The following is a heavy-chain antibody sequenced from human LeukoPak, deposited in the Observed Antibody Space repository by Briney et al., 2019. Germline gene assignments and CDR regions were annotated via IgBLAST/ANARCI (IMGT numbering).Heavy chain of an antibody. CDR1: GSTFTIFG. V-gene: IGHV3-48*01. CDR3: ARDSHGGSGPVPH. D-gene: IGHD3-10*01. CDR2: IDARSGIT. J-gene: IGHJ4*02. Sequence: SGGSLRLSCAASGSTFTIFGLNWVRQAPGKGPEWVSYIDARSGITYYADSVQGRFTISRDDARESVFLQMDGLRVDDTAVYYCARDSHGGSGPVPHWGQGTLVTVSS.